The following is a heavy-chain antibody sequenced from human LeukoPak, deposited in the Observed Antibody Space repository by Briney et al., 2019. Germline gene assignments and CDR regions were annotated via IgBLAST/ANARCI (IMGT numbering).Heavy chain of an antibody. CDR2: ISSSGSTI. Sequence: PGGSLRLSCAASGFTFSDHYMSWIRQAPGKGLEWVSYISSSGSTIYYADSVKGRFTISRDNAKNSLYLQMNSLRAEDTAVYYCARSGIWQQLAHDYWGQGTLVTVSS. CDR3: ARSGIWQQLAHDY. CDR1: GFTFSDHY. D-gene: IGHD6-13*01. V-gene: IGHV3-11*01. J-gene: IGHJ4*02.